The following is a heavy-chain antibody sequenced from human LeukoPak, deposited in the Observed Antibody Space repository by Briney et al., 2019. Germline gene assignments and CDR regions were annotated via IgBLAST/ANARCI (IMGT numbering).Heavy chain of an antibody. V-gene: IGHV3-33*01. CDR2: IWFDGIRK. D-gene: IGHD3-22*01. J-gene: IGHJ3*02. CDR3: ARDLEDSSPFGAFDM. CDR1: GFTFSRYG. Sequence: PGGSLRLSCAASGFTFSRYGMHWVRQAPGKGLEWVAAIWFDGIRKYYADSVKGRLTISRDNSKNTLYLQMNTLRGEDTAVYYCARDLEDSSPFGAFDMWGQGTMVTVSS.